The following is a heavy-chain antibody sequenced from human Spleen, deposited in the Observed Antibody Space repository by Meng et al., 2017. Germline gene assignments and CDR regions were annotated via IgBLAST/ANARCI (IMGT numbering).Heavy chain of an antibody. J-gene: IGHJ4*02. CDR1: GFTFGDYG. D-gene: IGHD3-16*01. CDR3: ARDPLQWGTNFDF. V-gene: IGHV3-20*04. Sequence: GGPLRLSCAASGFTFGDYGMSWVRQAPGKGLEWVSDINWSGGSTNYADSVKGRFTISRDNAKNSLYLQMNSLRAEDTAVYYCARDPLQWGTNFDFWGQGTLVTVSS. CDR2: INWSGGST.